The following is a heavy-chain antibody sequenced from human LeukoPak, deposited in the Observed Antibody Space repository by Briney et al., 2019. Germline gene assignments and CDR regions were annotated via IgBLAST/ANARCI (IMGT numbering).Heavy chain of an antibody. J-gene: IGHJ5*02. CDR3: ARDGGLYNWFDP. D-gene: IGHD3-16*01. Sequence: EASVKVSCKASGYTFTGYYMHWVRQAPGQGLEWMGGIIPIFGTTNYAQQFQGRVTITADESTSTAYTELSSLRSEDTAVYYCARDGGLYNWFDPWGQGTLVTVSS. V-gene: IGHV1-69*13. CDR2: IIPIFGTT. CDR1: GYTFTGYY.